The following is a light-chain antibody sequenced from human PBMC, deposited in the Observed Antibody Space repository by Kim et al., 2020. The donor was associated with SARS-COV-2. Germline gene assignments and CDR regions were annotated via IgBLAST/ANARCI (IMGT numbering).Light chain of an antibody. Sequence: SYELTQPPSVSVSPGQTASITCSGDKLGDKYACXYQQRPGQSPVMVIYEDAKRPSGIPERFSGSNSGNTATLTISGTQAADEADYFCQAWDSNIVVFGGG. V-gene: IGLV3-1*01. CDR1: KLGDKY. J-gene: IGLJ3*02. CDR3: QAWDSNIVV. CDR2: EDA.